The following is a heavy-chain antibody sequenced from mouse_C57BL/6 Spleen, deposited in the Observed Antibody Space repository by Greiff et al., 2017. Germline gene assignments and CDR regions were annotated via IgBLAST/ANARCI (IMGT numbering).Heavy chain of an antibody. D-gene: IGHD1-1*01. V-gene: IGHV6-3*01. J-gene: IGHJ4*01. CDR2: IRLKSDNYAT. Sequence: EVQGVESGGGLVQPGGSMKLSCVASGFTFSNYWMNWVRQSPEKGLEWVAQIRLKSDNYATHYAESVKGRFTISRDDSKSSVYLQMNNLRAEDTGIYYCTALYYPVGYAMDYWGQGTSVTVSS. CDR1: GFTFSNYW. CDR3: TALYYPVGYAMDY.